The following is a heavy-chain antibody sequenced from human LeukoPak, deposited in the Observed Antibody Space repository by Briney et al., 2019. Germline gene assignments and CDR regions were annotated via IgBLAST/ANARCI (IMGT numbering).Heavy chain of an antibody. V-gene: IGHV3-21*01. D-gene: IGHD3-22*01. CDR3: ARDHQRGLVIRPLYYYYGMDV. J-gene: IGHJ6*02. CDR2: ISSSSSYI. Sequence: GGSLRLSCAASGFTFSSYSMNWVRQAPGEGLEWVSSISSSSSYIYYADSVKGRFTISRDNAKNSLYLQMNSLRAEDTAVYYCARDHQRGLVIRPLYYYYGMDVWGQGTTVTVSS. CDR1: GFTFSSYS.